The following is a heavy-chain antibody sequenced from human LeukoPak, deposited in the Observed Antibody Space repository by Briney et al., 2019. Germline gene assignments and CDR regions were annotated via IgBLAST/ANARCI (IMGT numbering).Heavy chain of an antibody. V-gene: IGHV1-18*01. CDR2: ISAYNGNT. CDR1: GYPFKTYG. Sequence: GASVKVSCKASGYPFKTYGISWVRQAPGQGLEWMGWISAYNGNTNYAQNLQGRVTMTTDTSTSTAYMELRCLRSDDTAVYYCARPYYYDGYFDYWGQGTLVTVSS. CDR3: ARPYYYDGYFDY. J-gene: IGHJ4*02. D-gene: IGHD3-22*01.